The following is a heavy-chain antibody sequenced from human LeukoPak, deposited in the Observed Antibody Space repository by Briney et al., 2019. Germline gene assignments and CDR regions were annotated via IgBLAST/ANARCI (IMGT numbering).Heavy chain of an antibody. D-gene: IGHD3/OR15-3a*01. V-gene: IGHV3-74*01. CDR2: INSDGITT. J-gene: IGHJ4*02. Sequence: PGGSLRLSCAVSGFTFSSYWMHWVRQPPGKGLVWVSRINSDGITTFYADSVKGRFTISRDNAENTLYLQMNSLRAEDTAVYYCARGTGYAVLDYWGQGTLVTVSS. CDR1: GFTFSSYW. CDR3: ARGTGYAVLDY.